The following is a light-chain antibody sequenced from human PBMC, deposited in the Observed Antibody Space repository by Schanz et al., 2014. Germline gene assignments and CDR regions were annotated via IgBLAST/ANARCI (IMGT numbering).Light chain of an antibody. CDR2: DVS. Sequence: QSALTQPSSASGSPGQSVTISCTGTSSDVGGYNYVSWYQQHPGKAPKLMIYDVSNRPSGVSNRFSGSKSGNTASLTISGLQAEDEADYYCCSYAGSSTSWVFGGGTKLTVL. CDR1: SSDVGGYNY. V-gene: IGLV2-8*01. CDR3: CSYAGSSTSWV. J-gene: IGLJ3*02.